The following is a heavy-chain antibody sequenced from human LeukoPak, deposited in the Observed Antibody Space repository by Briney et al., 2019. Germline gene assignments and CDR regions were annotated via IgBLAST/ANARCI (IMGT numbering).Heavy chain of an antibody. V-gene: IGHV4-59*01. CDR2: IYYSGST. CDR3: ARTHTDPSYYDILTGYYWGDAFDI. J-gene: IGHJ3*02. Sequence: SETLSLTCTDSGVSISSYYWSWIRQPPGKGLEWIGYIYYSGSTNYNPSLKSRVTISVDTSKNQFSLKLSSVTAADTAVYYCARTHTDPSYYDILTGYYWGDAFDIWGQGTMVTVSS. CDR1: GVSISSYY. D-gene: IGHD3-9*01.